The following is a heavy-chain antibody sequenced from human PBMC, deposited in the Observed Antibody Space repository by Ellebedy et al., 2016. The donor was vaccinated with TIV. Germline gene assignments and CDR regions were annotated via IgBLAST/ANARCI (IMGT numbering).Heavy chain of an antibody. D-gene: IGHD2-2*02. Sequence: GGSLRLSXAASGFTFDDYAMHWVRQAPGKGLEWVSGISWNSGSIGYADSVKGRFTISRDNAKNSLYLQMNSLRAEDTALYYCAKDRDCSSTSCYTGLDYWGQGTLVTVSS. CDR3: AKDRDCSSTSCYTGLDY. V-gene: IGHV3-9*01. CDR2: ISWNSGSI. J-gene: IGHJ4*02. CDR1: GFTFDDYA.